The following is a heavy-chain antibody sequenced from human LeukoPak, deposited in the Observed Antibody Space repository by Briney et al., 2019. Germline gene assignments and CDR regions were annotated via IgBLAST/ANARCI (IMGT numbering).Heavy chain of an antibody. CDR1: GYTFTSYY. Sequence: ASVKVSCKAFGYTFTSYYMHWVRQAPGQGLEWMGIINPSGGSTSYAQKFQGRVTMTRDTSTSTVYMELSSLRSEDTAVYYCARIPIAAAGSPNYYYYGMDVWGQGTTVTVSS. CDR2: INPSGGST. CDR3: ARIPIAAAGSPNYYYYGMDV. V-gene: IGHV1-46*01. D-gene: IGHD6-13*01. J-gene: IGHJ6*02.